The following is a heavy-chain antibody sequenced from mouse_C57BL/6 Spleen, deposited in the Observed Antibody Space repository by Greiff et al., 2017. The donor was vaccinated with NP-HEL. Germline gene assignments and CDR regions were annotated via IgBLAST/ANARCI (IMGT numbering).Heavy chain of an antibody. V-gene: IGHV1-59*01. J-gene: IGHJ4*01. CDR3: ASWYSGAMDY. CDR2: IDPSDSYT. CDR1: GYTFTSYW. D-gene: IGHD1-1*02. Sequence: VQLQQSGAELVRPGTSVKLSCKASGYTFTSYWMHWVKQRPGQGLEWIGVIDPSDSYTNYNQKFKGKATLTVDTSSSPAYMQLSSLTSEDSAVYYVASWYSGAMDYWGQGTSVTDSS.